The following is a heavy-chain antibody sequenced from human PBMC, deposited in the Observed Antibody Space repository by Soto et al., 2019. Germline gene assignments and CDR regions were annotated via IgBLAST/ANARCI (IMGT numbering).Heavy chain of an antibody. D-gene: IGHD1-26*01. CDR3: ARALSLREAALDI. Sequence: TCTGSCTSIRGYYWSWILQPPGKGLEWIGYIYYTGTTYYNAALKSRVTIPLDTSKIRFSLRLSSVTAADTAVYYCARALSLREAALDIWGQGTMVTVSS. V-gene: IGHV4-59*12. J-gene: IGHJ3*02. CDR1: CTSIRGYY. CDR2: IYYTGTT.